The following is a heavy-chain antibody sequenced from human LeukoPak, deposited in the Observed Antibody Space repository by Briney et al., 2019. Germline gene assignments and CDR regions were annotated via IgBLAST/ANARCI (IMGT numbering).Heavy chain of an antibody. V-gene: IGHV3-30*04. D-gene: IGHD2/OR15-2a*01. J-gene: IGHJ4*02. CDR2: ISYDGSEE. CDR1: GFTFSRYS. CDR3: TRAPPHSKYYLPTDY. Sequence: GSSLRLSCAASGFTFSRYSMHWVRQAPGKGLEWVAVISYDGSEEQYADSVKGRFTISRDDSKNTLYLQINSLRTEDTAVYYCTRAPPHSKYYLPTDYWGQGTLVTVSS.